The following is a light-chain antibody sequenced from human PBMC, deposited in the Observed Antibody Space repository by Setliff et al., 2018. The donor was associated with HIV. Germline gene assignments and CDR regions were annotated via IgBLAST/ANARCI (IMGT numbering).Light chain of an antibody. CDR3: CSYAGSHTFV. Sequence: QSVLTQPRSVSGSPGQSVTISCTGTSSDVGGYNFVSWYQQRPGKAPKLMIYDVAKRPSGVPDRFSGSKSGNTASLTISGLQAEDEADYYCCSYAGSHTFVFGTXTKVTVL. CDR1: SSDVGGYNF. J-gene: IGLJ1*01. V-gene: IGLV2-11*01. CDR2: DVA.